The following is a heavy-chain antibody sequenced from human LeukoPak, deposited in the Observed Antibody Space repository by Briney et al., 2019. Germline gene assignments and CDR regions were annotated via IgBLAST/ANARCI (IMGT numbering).Heavy chain of an antibody. V-gene: IGHV4-59*12. Sequence: SETLSLTCTVSTDSFSNYYLSWIRQPPGKGLEWIGFIYYRGSTNYNPSLKSRVTISVDTSKNQFSLNLSSVTAADTAMYYCARNYTIFGVARGGQGTLVTVSS. CDR1: TDSFSNYY. J-gene: IGHJ4*02. D-gene: IGHD3-3*01. CDR2: IYYRGST. CDR3: ARNYTIFGVAR.